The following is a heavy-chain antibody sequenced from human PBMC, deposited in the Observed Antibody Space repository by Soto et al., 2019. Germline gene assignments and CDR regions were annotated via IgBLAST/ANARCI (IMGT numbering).Heavy chain of an antibody. Sequence: GGSLRLSCAASGFTVSSNYMSWVRQAPGKGLEWVSVIYSGGSTYYADSVKGRFTISRDNSKNTLYLQMNSLRAEDTAVYYCARGGGITIFGLVITPYNYYYMDVWGKGTTVTVSS. CDR1: GFTVSSNY. CDR3: ARGGGITIFGLVITPYNYYYMDV. V-gene: IGHV3-66*01. J-gene: IGHJ6*03. CDR2: IYSGGST. D-gene: IGHD3-3*01.